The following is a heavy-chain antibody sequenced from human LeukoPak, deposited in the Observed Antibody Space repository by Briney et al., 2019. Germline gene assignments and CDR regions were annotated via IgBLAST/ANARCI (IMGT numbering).Heavy chain of an antibody. D-gene: IGHD1-1*01. J-gene: IGHJ4*02. CDR2: IKEDGGEK. Sequence: PGGSLRLSCTASGVTFSNYWMSWVRRAPGKGLEWVANIKEDGGEKNYVDSVRGRFTITRDNSRNSLYLQRNSLRGEDTAVYYWATERRGRSTYDGKEAFDFWGQGTLVTVPS. CDR3: ATERRGRSTYDGKEAFDF. V-gene: IGHV3-7*01. CDR1: GVTFSNYW.